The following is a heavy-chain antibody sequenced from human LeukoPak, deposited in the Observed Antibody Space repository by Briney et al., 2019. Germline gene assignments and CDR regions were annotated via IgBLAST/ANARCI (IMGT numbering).Heavy chain of an antibody. J-gene: IGHJ4*02. CDR2: IYTSGST. D-gene: IGHD6-13*01. V-gene: IGHV4-61*02. CDR1: GGSISSGSYY. Sequence: SETLSLTCSVSGGSISSGSYYWSWIRQPAGKGLEWIERIYTSGSTNYNPSLKSRVTISVDTSKNQFSLKLSSVTAADTAVYYCASEDLAAVGTFVYWGQGTLVTVSS. CDR3: ASEDLAAVGTFVY.